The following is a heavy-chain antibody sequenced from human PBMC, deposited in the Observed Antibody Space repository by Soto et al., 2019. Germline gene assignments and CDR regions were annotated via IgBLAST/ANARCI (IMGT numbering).Heavy chain of an antibody. V-gene: IGHV3-30-3*01. D-gene: IGHD3-22*01. CDR2: ISYDGSNK. J-gene: IGHJ1*01. CDR1: GFTFSSYA. CDR3: AKEYYYDSSGSFQH. Sequence: QVQLVESGGGVVQPGRSLRLSCAASGFTFSSYAMHWVRQAPGKGLEWVAVISYDGSNKYYADSVKGRFTISRDNSKTTLYVQMNSLRAEDTAVYYCAKEYYYDSSGSFQHLGQGTLVTVAA.